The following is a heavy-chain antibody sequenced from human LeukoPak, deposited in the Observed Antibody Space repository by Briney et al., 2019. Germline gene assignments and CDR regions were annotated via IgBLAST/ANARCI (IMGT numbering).Heavy chain of an antibody. Sequence: GRSLRLSCPASGFNITNYAMHWVRQAPGKGLEWVAAISYDGDNKYYADSVKGRFTIFRDNSKNTLFLQMHILRTEDTAVYYCARAPRLYCSGGTCYHIDFWGQGALVTVSS. D-gene: IGHD2-15*01. J-gene: IGHJ4*02. CDR3: ARAPRLYCSGGTCYHIDF. V-gene: IGHV3-30-3*01. CDR2: ISYDGDNK. CDR1: GFNITNYA.